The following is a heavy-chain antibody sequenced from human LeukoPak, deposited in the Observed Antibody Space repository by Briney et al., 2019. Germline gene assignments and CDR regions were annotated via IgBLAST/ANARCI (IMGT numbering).Heavy chain of an antibody. J-gene: IGHJ2*01. CDR1: GFTFSTYA. V-gene: IGHV3-64*01. Sequence: PGGSLRLSCAASGFTFSTYALHWVRQAPGKGLEYVSAITSDGHGTFYANSVMGRFTISRDNSKNTLYLQMGSLRAEDMAVYYCARCGGICSRPDWYFDLWGRGTLVTVSS. CDR2: ITSDGHGT. CDR3: ARCGGICSRPDWYFDL. D-gene: IGHD2-15*01.